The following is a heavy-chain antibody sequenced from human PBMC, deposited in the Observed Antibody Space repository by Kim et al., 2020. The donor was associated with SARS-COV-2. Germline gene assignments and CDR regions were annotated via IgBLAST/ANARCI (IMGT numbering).Heavy chain of an antibody. D-gene: IGHD3-10*01. CDR3: ARDHPYGSGSYYPHHYNWFDP. Sequence: SETLSLTCTVSGGSISSGGYYWSWIRQHPGKGLEWIGYIYYSGSTYYNPSLKSRVTISVDTSKNQFSLKLSSVTAADTAVYYCARDHPYGSGSYYPHHYNWFDPWGQGSLVTGSS. J-gene: IGHJ5*02. V-gene: IGHV4-31*03. CDR1: GGSISSGGYY. CDR2: IYYSGST.